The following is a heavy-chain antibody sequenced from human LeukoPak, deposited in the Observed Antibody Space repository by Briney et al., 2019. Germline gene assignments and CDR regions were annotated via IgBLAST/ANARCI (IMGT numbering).Heavy chain of an antibody. V-gene: IGHV3-48*01. CDR3: ARDRDIVVVPAAPGWFDP. J-gene: IGHJ5*02. D-gene: IGHD2-2*01. CDR2: ISSSGSTI. CDR1: GFTFSSYS. Sequence: GGSLRLSCAASGFTFSSYSMNWVRQAPGKGLEWVSYISSSGSTIYYADSVKGRFTISRDYAKNSLYLQMNSLRAEDTAVYYCARDRDIVVVPAAPGWFDPWGQGTLVTVSS.